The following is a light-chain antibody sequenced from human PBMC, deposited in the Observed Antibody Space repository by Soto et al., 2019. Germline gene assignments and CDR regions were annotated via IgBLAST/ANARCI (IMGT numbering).Light chain of an antibody. J-gene: IGKJ4*01. CDR1: QSVGSN. CDR3: QQYNNWPPLT. CDR2: GAS. V-gene: IGKV3-15*01. Sequence: EIVMTQSPTTLSVSPGERATLSCRASQSVGSNLAWYQHKPGQAPRLLIFGASIRVTGIPPRFSGSGSGTEFTLTISSLQSEDFAVYFCQQYNNWPPLTFGGGTKVEIK.